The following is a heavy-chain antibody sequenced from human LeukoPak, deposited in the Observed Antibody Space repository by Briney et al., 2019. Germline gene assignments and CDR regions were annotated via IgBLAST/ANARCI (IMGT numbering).Heavy chain of an antibody. J-gene: IGHJ4*02. V-gene: IGHV3-48*03. CDR1: GFTSSSYE. CDR2: ISGSRITM. D-gene: IGHD5-12*01. CDR3: ARGRGYSGYDTDY. Sequence: PRGSLRLSCAVSGFTSSSYEMTWVRQAPGSGLEWDSYISGSRITMYYADAVKGRFTISRDDAKNSLYLQMNSLRAEDTAVYYCARGRGYSGYDTDYWCQGTLVTVSS.